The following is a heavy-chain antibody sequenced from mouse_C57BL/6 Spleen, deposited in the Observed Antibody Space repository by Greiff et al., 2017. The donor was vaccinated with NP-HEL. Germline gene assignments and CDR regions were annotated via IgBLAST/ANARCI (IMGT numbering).Heavy chain of an antibody. D-gene: IGHD1-1*01. Sequence: VKLQQSGPELVKPGASVKISCKASGYAFSSSWMNWVKQRPGQGLEWIGRIYPGAGDTNYNGKFKGQATLTADKSSSTAYMQLSSLTSEDSAVYCCAREGDYGSPFAYRGQGTLVTVSA. V-gene: IGHV1-82*01. J-gene: IGHJ3*01. CDR3: AREGDYGSPFAY. CDR2: IYPGAGDT. CDR1: GYAFSSSW.